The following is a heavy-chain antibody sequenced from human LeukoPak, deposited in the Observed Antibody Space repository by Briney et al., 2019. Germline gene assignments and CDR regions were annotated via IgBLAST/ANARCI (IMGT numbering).Heavy chain of an antibody. CDR3: AREDFWSGYYI. Sequence: SETLSLTCTVSGGSISSGGYYWSWIRQHPGKGLEWIGYIYYSGSTNYNPSLKSRVTISVDTSKNQFSLKLSSVTAADTAVYYCAREDFWSGYYIWGQGTLVTVSS. CDR1: GGSISSGGYY. CDR2: IYYSGST. D-gene: IGHD3-3*01. V-gene: IGHV4-61*08. J-gene: IGHJ4*02.